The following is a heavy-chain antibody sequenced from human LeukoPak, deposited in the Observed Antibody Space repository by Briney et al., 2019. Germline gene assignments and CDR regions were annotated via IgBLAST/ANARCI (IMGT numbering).Heavy chain of an antibody. CDR2: IIPIFGTA. CDR1: GGTFSSYA. V-gene: IGHV1-69*13. D-gene: IGHD1-26*01. CDR3: VRFAYSGSYYLDY. Sequence: ASVKVSCKASGGTFSSYAISWVRQAPGQGLEWMGGIIPIFGTANYAQKFQGRVTITADESTSTAYMELSSLRSEDTAVYYCVRFAYSGSYYLDYWGQGTLVTVSS. J-gene: IGHJ4*02.